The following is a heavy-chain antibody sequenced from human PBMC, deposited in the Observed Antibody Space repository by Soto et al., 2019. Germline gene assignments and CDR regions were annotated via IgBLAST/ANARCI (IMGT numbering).Heavy chain of an antibody. V-gene: IGHV3-7*05. CDR2: IKQDGSEK. Sequence: GGSLRLSCAASGFTFSSYWMSWVRQAPGKGLEWVANIKQDGSEKYYVDSVKGRFTISRDNAKNSLYLQMNSLRAEDTAVYYCARLEDTAMVRRLIDYWGQGTLVTVSS. J-gene: IGHJ4*02. CDR3: ARLEDTAMVRRLIDY. D-gene: IGHD5-18*01. CDR1: GFTFSSYW.